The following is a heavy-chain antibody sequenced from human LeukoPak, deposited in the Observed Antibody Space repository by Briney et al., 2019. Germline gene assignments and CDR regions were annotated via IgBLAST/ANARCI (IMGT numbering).Heavy chain of an antibody. CDR1: GYSFTSYW. Sequence: GESLKISCKDSGYSFTSYWIGWVRQMPGKGLEWMGIIYPGDSDTRYSPSFHGQVTISADKSINTAYLQWSSLKASDTAIYYCARRGEAMDPFDYWGQGTLVTVSS. J-gene: IGHJ4*02. D-gene: IGHD5-18*01. CDR2: IYPGDSDT. CDR3: ARRGEAMDPFDY. V-gene: IGHV5-51*01.